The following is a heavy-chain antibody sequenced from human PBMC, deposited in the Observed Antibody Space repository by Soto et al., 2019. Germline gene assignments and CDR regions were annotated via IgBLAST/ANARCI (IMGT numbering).Heavy chain of an antibody. CDR3: AKDGVVLRYFDRTGYFDY. D-gene: IGHD3-9*01. CDR1: GFTFSSYA. J-gene: IGHJ4*02. V-gene: IGHV3-23*01. CDR2: ISGSGGST. Sequence: GGSLRLSCAASGFTFSSYAMSWVRQAPGKGLEWVSAISGSGGSTYYADSVKGRFTISRDNSKNTLYLQMNSLRAEDTAVYYCAKDGVVLRYFDRTGYFDYWGQGTLVTVSS.